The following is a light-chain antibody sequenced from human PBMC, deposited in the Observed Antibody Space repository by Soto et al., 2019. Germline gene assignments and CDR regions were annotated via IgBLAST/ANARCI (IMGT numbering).Light chain of an antibody. V-gene: IGLV1-51*01. CDR1: SSNIGDNF. CDR2: DNN. Sequence: QLVLTQPPSVSAAPGQKVTISCSGSSSNIGDNFVSWYQQLPGTAPKLLIYDNNKRSSGIPDRFSGSKSGTTATLDITGLQTGDEADYYCGTWDSSLSAWVFGGGTKLTVL. J-gene: IGLJ3*02. CDR3: GTWDSSLSAWV.